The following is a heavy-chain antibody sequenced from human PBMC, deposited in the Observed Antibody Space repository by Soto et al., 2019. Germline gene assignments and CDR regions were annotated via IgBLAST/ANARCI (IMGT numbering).Heavy chain of an antibody. Sequence: ASVKVSCKASGYTLTAYYLQGVRQAPGQGPEWMGWINPNNGDTNYAPKFQGRVAMTRDTSISTAYMEMSRLRSDAPALYYCARDGRGMDVCGQGTSVTFSS. CDR1: GYTLTAYY. J-gene: IGHJ6*02. V-gene: IGHV1-2*02. D-gene: IGHD5-12*01. CDR2: INPNNGDT. CDR3: ARDGRGMDV.